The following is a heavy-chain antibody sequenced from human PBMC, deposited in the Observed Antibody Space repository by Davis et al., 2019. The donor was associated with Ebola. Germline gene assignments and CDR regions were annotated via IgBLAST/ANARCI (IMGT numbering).Heavy chain of an antibody. CDR2: IYYSGST. Sequence: SETLSLTCTVSGGSISSYYWSWIRQPPGKGLEWIGYIYYSGSTNYNPSLKSRVTISVDTSKNQFSLKLSSVTAADTAVYYCARERKDIVVVPAASLYYYYGIDVWGKGTTVTVSS. CDR3: ARERKDIVVVPAASLYYYYGIDV. J-gene: IGHJ6*04. D-gene: IGHD2-2*01. V-gene: IGHV4-59*12. CDR1: GGSISSYY.